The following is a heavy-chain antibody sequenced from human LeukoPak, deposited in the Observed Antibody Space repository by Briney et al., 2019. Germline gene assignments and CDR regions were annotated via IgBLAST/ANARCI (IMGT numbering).Heavy chain of an antibody. J-gene: IGHJ4*02. CDR2: ISGSGGST. CDR3: ARDASGYSSTSGNDY. CDR1: GFTFSSYA. V-gene: IGHV3-23*01. D-gene: IGHD6-13*01. Sequence: GGSLRLSCAASGFTFSSYAMSWVRQAPGKGLEWVSAISGSGGSTYYADSVKGRFTISRDNSKNTLYLQMNSLRAEDTDVYYCARDASGYSSTSGNDYWGQGTLVTVSS.